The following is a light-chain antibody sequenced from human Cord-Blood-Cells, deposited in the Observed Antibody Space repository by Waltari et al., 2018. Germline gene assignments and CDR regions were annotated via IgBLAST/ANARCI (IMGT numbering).Light chain of an antibody. V-gene: IGKV3-20*01. CDR3: QQYVSSIFT. CDR2: GAS. CDR1: QSVSSSY. J-gene: IGKJ3*01. Sequence: EIVLTQSPGTLSLSPGERATLSCRASQSVSSSYLAWYQQKPGQAPRLLIYGASSSATGIPDRFSGSGSGTDFTLTISRLEPEDFAVYYCQQYVSSIFTFGPGTKVDIK.